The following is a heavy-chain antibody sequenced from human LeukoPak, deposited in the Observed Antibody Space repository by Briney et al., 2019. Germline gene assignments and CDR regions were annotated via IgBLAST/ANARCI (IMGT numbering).Heavy chain of an antibody. J-gene: IGHJ4*02. CDR3: ARLGSHEVYYFDY. V-gene: IGHV4-39*01. CDR2: IYYSGST. CDR1: GGSISSSSYY. D-gene: IGHD3-16*01. Sequence: SAALSLTFTVSGGSISSSSYYWGWIRPPPGKGREWIGKIYYSGSTYYNPSLKRRVTISVDTSKNQFSLKLSSVTAADTAVYYCARLGSHEVYYFDYWGQGTLVTV.